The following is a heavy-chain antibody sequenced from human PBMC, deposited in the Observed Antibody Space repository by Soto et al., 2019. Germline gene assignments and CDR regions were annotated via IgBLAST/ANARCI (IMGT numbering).Heavy chain of an antibody. V-gene: IGHV3-48*02. CDR1: GFTFSGYS. CDR3: AREDILGVRSFDY. J-gene: IGHJ4*01. D-gene: IGHD3-9*01. CDR2: ISSGSKTI. Sequence: SGGSLRLSCAASGFTFSGYSVNWVRRAPGKGLEWVSYISSGSKTIYYAESVKGRFTASRDNARNSQYLQMNSLRDEDTAVYYCAREDILGVRSFDYWGHGTLVTVSS.